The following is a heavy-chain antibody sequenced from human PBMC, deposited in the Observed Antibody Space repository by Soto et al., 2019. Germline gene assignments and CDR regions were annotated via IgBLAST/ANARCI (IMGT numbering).Heavy chain of an antibody. D-gene: IGHD4-17*01. CDR2: IYYSGST. Sequence: QVQLQESGPGLVKPSQTLSLTCTVSGGSMSTGGYYWTWIRQHPGKGLEWIGYIYYSGSTYYNPSLKCRVTISVDTSKNQFSLKLSSVTAADTAVYYCARGLSVTLFDNWGQGTLVTVSS. CDR1: GGSMSTGGYY. CDR3: ARGLSVTLFDN. V-gene: IGHV4-31*03. J-gene: IGHJ4*02.